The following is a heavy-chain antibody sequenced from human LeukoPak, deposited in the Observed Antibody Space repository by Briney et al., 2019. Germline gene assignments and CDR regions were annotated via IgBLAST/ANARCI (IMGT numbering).Heavy chain of an antibody. CDR1: GGAFSSYA. V-gene: IGHV1-69*05. CDR2: IIPIFGTA. D-gene: IGHD1-26*01. J-gene: IGHJ3*02. Sequence: ASVKVSCKASGGAFSSYAISWVRQAPGQGLEWMGGIIPIFGTANYAQKFQGRVTITMDESTSTAYMELSSLRSEDTAVYYCARVNSGSYSGAFDIWGQGTMVTVSS. CDR3: ARVNSGSYSGAFDI.